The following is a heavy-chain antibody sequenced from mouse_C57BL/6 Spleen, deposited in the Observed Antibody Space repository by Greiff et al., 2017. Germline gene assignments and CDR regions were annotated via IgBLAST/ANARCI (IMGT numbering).Heavy chain of an antibody. CDR3: ARGGSYFDY. V-gene: IGHV1-55*01. J-gene: IGHJ2*01. CDR1: GYTFTSYW. Sequence: QVQLQQPGAELVKPGASVKMSCKASGYTFTSYWITWVKQRPGQGLEWIGDIYPGSGSTNYNEKFKSKATLTVATSSSTAYMQLSSLTSEDSAVYYCARGGSYFDYWGQGTTLTVSS. CDR2: IYPGSGST.